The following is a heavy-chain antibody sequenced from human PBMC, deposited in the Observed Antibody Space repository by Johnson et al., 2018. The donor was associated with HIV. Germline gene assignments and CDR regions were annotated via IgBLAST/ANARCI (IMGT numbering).Heavy chain of an antibody. CDR3: AKERGIVVVRDAFDI. Sequence: QVQLVESGGGVVQPGRSLRLSCAASGFTFSNYAMHWVRQAPGKGLEWVAVISYDGSNTYYADSVKGRFTISRDNSKNTLYLQMNSLRAEDTAVYYCAKERGIVVVRDAFDIWGQGTMVTVSS. CDR1: GFTFSNYA. D-gene: IGHD3-22*01. CDR2: ISYDGSNT. V-gene: IGHV3-30*04. J-gene: IGHJ3*02.